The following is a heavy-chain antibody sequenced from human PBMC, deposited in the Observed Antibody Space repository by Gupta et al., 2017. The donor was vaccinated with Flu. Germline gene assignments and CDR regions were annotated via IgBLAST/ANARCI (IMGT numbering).Heavy chain of an antibody. V-gene: IGHV4-34*01. CDR1: GGSFSGYY. J-gene: IGHJ4*02. Sequence: QVQLQQWGAGLLKPSETLSLTCAVYGGSFSGYYWSWIRQPPGKGLEWIGEINHSGSTNYNPSLKSRVTISVDTSKNQFSLKLSSVTAADTAVYYCASNTYYYDSSGYRHLDDYWGQGTLVTVSS. CDR3: ASNTYYYDSSGYRHLDDY. D-gene: IGHD3-22*01. CDR2: INHSGST.